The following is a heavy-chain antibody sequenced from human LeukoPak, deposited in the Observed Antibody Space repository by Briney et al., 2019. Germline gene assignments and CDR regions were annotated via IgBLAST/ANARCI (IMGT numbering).Heavy chain of an antibody. CDR1: GFTFSSYG. Sequence: GRSLRLSCAASGFTFSSYGMHWVRQAPGKGLEWVAVISYDGSNKYYADSVKGRFTISRDNSKNTLYLQMNSLRAEDTAVYYCARDRDSGSSSWYDTFDYWGQGTLVTVSS. V-gene: IGHV3-30*03. D-gene: IGHD6-13*01. CDR2: ISYDGSNK. CDR3: ARDRDSGSSSWYDTFDY. J-gene: IGHJ4*02.